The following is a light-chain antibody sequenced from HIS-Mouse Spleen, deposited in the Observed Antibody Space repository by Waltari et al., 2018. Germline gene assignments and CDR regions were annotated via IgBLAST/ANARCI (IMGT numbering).Light chain of an antibody. CDR3: SSYTSSSTLV. CDR1: SSAVGGYNY. J-gene: IGLJ2*01. Sequence: QSAPTQPASVSGSPGQSITISCTGTSSAVGGYNYVSWYKQHPGKAPKVMIYDVSNRPSGVSNRFSGSKSGNTASLTISGLQAEDEADYYCSSYTSSSTLVFGGGTKLTVL. V-gene: IGLV2-14*03. CDR2: DVS.